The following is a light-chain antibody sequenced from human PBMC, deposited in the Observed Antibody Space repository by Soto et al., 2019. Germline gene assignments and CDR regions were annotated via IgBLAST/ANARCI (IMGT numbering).Light chain of an antibody. CDR2: GAS. J-gene: IGKJ1*01. CDR1: QSVSSSY. CDR3: QSYGSSRT. Sequence: ELVLTQSQGTLSLSPVARATLSCRASQSVSSSYLAWYQQKPGQAPRLLIYGASTRATGIPDSFSGSGSGADFTLSISRLEPEDFAVYYCQSYGSSRTFGHGTKVDI. V-gene: IGKV3-20*01.